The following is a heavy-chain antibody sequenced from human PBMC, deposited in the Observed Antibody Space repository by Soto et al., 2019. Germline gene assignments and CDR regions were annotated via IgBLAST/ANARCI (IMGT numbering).Heavy chain of an antibody. Sequence: QVQLVQSGAEVVKPGSSVKVSCKASGDTFDTFAISWVRQAPGQGLEWMGGIIPIFRTPDYGQKFQGRVTNTADEYTSTAYMELSSLGYEDTAVYYCARDKDREQLGGNYYYTLDVWGQGTTVTVSS. CDR3: ARDKDREQLGGNYYYTLDV. D-gene: IGHD1-1*01. V-gene: IGHV1-69*12. J-gene: IGHJ6*02. CDR2: IIPIFRTP. CDR1: GDTFDTFA.